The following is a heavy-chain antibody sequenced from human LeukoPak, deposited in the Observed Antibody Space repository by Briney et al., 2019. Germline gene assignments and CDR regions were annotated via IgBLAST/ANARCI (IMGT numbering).Heavy chain of an antibody. CDR2: FYASGTT. V-gene: IGHV4-4*07. CDR3: AKDSSTWGNLAGHFDS. Sequence: PSESLSLICTVSGGSIGSHYWNWIRQPAGRGLEWIGRFYASGTTNTSPSLKSRVTMSVDTSKNQFSLKLSSVTAADTAVYYCAKDSSTWGNLAGHFDSWGQGTLVTVSS. D-gene: IGHD6-13*01. J-gene: IGHJ4*02. CDR1: GGSIGSHY.